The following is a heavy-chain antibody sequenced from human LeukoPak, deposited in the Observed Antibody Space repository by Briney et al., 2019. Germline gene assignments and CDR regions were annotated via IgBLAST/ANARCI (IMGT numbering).Heavy chain of an antibody. Sequence: GASVKVSCKASGYTFTSYDINWVRQATGQGLEWMGWMNPNSGNTGYAQKFQGRVTMTRNTSISTAYMELRSLRSDDTAVYYCARDHEWLRLNYYYYGMDVWGQGTTVTVSS. D-gene: IGHD5-12*01. CDR1: GYTFTSYD. V-gene: IGHV1-8*01. CDR3: ARDHEWLRLNYYYYGMDV. J-gene: IGHJ6*02. CDR2: MNPNSGNT.